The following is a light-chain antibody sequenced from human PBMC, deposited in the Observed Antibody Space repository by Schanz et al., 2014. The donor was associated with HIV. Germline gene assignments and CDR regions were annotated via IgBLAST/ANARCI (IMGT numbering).Light chain of an antibody. Sequence: QSVLTQPPSASGSPGQSVTISCTGTSSDVGGYNYVSWYQQHPGKAPKFMIYEVSKWPSGVPDRFSGSKSGNTASLTVSGLQAEDEAVYYCSSYTAKNTVLFGGGTKLTVL. CDR2: EVS. CDR1: SSDVGGYNY. J-gene: IGLJ3*02. V-gene: IGLV2-8*01. CDR3: SSYTAKNTVL.